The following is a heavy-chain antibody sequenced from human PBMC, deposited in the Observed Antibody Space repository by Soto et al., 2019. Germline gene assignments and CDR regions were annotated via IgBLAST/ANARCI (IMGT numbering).Heavy chain of an antibody. CDR1: GYTFTKYA. CDR2: INAGNGNT. V-gene: IGHV1-3*05. Sequence: QVHLVQSGAEEKKPGASVKISCQASGYTFTKYAIHWVRQAPGQRLEWIGWINAGNGNTKYLQKFQDRVTCSRDTSASTAYMELSSLTSEDTAVYYCARDPAGVVFWFDPWGQGTLVTVSS. D-gene: IGHD2-15*01. CDR3: ARDPAGVVFWFDP. J-gene: IGHJ5*02.